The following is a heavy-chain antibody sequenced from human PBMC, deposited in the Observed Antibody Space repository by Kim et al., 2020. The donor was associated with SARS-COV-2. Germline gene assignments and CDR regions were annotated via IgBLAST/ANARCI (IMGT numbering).Heavy chain of an antibody. D-gene: IGHD3-10*01. CDR2: ISYDGSNK. V-gene: IGHV3-30*04. J-gene: IGHJ6*02. Sequence: GGSLRLSCAASGFTFSSYAMHWVRQAPGKGLEWVAVISYDGSNKYYADSVKGRFTISRDNSKNTLYLQMNSLRAEDTAVYYCARDSKVTPPDMVRGLYYYYGMDVWGQGTTVTVSS. CDR3: ARDSKVTPPDMVRGLYYYYGMDV. CDR1: GFTFSSYA.